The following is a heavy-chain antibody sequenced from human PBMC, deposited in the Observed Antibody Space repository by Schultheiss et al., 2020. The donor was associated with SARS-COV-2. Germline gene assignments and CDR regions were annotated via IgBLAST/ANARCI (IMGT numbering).Heavy chain of an antibody. CDR1: GGSINSYF. Sequence: SETLSLTCTVSGGSINSYFSWIRQSPGKGLEWIGFISYSGSTNSNPSLKSRVTISIHTSKNQFSLKLTSVTAADTAVYYCASQAVSGRDLGNWGPGTLVTAPQ. J-gene: IGHJ4*02. D-gene: IGHD6-19*01. V-gene: IGHV4-59*12. CDR3: ASQAVSGRDLGN. CDR2: ISYSGST.